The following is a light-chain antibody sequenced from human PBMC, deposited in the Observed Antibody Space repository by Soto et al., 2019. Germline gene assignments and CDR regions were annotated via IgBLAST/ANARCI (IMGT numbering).Light chain of an antibody. CDR3: QQYDNWPLT. CDR1: QSVGSD. Sequence: EIVMTQSPATLSVSPGERATLSCRASQSVGSDLAWYQQKPGQAPRLLMYAASTPATGIPARFSGSGSGTEFSLTISGLQSEDFVVYFCQQYDNWPLTFGGGTKVDIK. CDR2: AAS. J-gene: IGKJ4*01. V-gene: IGKV3-15*01.